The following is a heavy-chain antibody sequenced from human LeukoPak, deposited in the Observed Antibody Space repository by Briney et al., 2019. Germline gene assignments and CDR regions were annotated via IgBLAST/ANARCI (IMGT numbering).Heavy chain of an antibody. CDR2: IYYSGST. Sequence: SQTLSLTCTVSGGSISSGGYYWSWIRQHPGKGLEWIGYIYYSGSTYHNPSLKSRVTISVDTSKNQFSLKLSSVTAADTAVYYCARSHNYYDSSGYWIDYWGQGTLVTVSS. V-gene: IGHV4-31*03. D-gene: IGHD3-22*01. CDR3: ARSHNYYDSSGYWIDY. J-gene: IGHJ4*02. CDR1: GGSISSGGYY.